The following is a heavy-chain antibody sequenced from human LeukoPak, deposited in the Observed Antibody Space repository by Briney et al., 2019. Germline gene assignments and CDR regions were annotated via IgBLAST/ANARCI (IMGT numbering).Heavy chain of an antibody. CDR1: GYTLTELS. Sequence: ASVKVSCKVSGYTLTELSMHWERQAPGKGLEWMGGFDPEDGETIYAQKFQGRVTMTEDTSTDTAYMELSSLRSEDTAVYYCATDIYDSSEGAYWGQGTLVTVSS. CDR2: FDPEDGET. CDR3: ATDIYDSSEGAY. V-gene: IGHV1-24*01. D-gene: IGHD3-22*01. J-gene: IGHJ4*02.